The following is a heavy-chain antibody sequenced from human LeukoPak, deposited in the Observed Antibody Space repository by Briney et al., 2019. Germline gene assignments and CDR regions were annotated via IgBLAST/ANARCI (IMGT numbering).Heavy chain of an antibody. J-gene: IGHJ3*02. CDR2: ISSSSSYI. Sequence: PGGSLRLSCAASGFTFSSYSMNWVRQAPGKGLEWVSSISSSSSYIYYADSVKGRFTISRDNAKNSLYLQMNNLRAEDTAVYYCARRAILTGYYPDAFDIWGQGTMVTVSS. V-gene: IGHV3-21*04. D-gene: IGHD3-9*01. CDR3: ARRAILTGYYPDAFDI. CDR1: GFTFSSYS.